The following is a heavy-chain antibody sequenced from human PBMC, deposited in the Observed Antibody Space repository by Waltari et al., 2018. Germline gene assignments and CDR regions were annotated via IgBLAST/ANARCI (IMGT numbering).Heavy chain of an antibody. CDR2: TKGGGNT. CDR3: ASDPGFANGMDG. V-gene: IGHV3-53*01. CDR1: GYTFTSYA. J-gene: IGHJ6*02. Sequence: VQLVQSGAEVKKPGASVKVSCKASGYTFTSYAMHWVRQAPGKGLEWVSVTKGGGNTFYSDSVKGRFTISTDDSSNTLSLQMNSLRVEDTAVYYCASDPGFANGMDGWGQGTTVTVSS.